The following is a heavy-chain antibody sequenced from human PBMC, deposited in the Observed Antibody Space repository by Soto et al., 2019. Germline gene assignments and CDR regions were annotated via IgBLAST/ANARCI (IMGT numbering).Heavy chain of an antibody. CDR3: ARDITGYFKFDP. V-gene: IGHV4-34*09. CDR1: GGSFSGYY. CDR2: IYKSDIA. D-gene: IGHD3-3*01. J-gene: IGHJ5*02. Sequence: SETLSLTCAVYGGSFSGYYWSWIRQPPGKGLEWIGYIYKSDIANYNPSLRSRVSISLDTSEKQFSLKMSSVTAADTAMYYCARDITGYFKFDPWGQGTLVTVSS.